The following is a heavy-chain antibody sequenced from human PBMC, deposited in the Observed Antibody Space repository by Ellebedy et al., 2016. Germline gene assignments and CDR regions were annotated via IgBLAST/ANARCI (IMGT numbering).Heavy chain of an antibody. CDR1: GFSFSSYW. CDR3: ARDEAASWNS. V-gene: IGHV3-7*01. D-gene: IGHD2-15*01. CDR2: IKEDRSVK. J-gene: IGHJ4*02. Sequence: GGSLRLSCAASGFSFSSYWMIWVRQAPGKGLEWVASIKEDRSVKHYVDSVKGRFTISRDNAKNSLFLQMNSLRAEDTAVYYCARDEAASWNSWGQGTLVTVSS.